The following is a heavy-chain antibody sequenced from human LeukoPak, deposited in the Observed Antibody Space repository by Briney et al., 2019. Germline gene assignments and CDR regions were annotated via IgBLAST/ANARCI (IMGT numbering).Heavy chain of an antibody. CDR1: GFTFSNYG. V-gene: IGHV3-30*02. CDR3: AKTGAQGIVVSY. J-gene: IGHJ4*02. Sequence: GGSLRLSCAASGFTFSNYGIHWVRQAPGKGLEWVAFIRYNGNDKYYADSVKGRFTISRDNSKNTLYLQMNSLGAEDTAVYYCAKTGAQGIVVSYWGQGTLVTVSS. CDR2: IRYNGNDK. D-gene: IGHD3-22*01.